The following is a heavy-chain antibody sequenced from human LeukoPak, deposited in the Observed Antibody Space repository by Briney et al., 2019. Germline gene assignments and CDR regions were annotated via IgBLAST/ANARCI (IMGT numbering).Heavy chain of an antibody. D-gene: IGHD3-22*01. J-gene: IGHJ4*02. Sequence: GGSLRLSCAASGFTFSDYYMSWIRQAPGKGLEWVSYISSSGSTIYYADSVKGRFTISRDNAKNSLYLQMNSLRAEDTAVYYRARDQHYYDSSGYYYPTLWGQGTLVTVSS. CDR3: ARDQHYYDSSGYYYPTL. V-gene: IGHV3-11*01. CDR1: GFTFSDYY. CDR2: ISSSGSTI.